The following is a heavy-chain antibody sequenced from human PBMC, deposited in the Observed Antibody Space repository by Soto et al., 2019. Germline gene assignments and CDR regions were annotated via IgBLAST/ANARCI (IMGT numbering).Heavy chain of an antibody. D-gene: IGHD2-15*01. V-gene: IGHV1-46*01. CDR3: ARGTVVVVDATKLAAFDI. Sequence: ASVKVSCKASGYTFTSYYMHWVRQAPGQGLEWMGIINPSGGSTSYAQKFQGRVTMTRDTSTSTVYMELSSLRSEDTAVYYCARGTVVVVDATKLAAFDIWGQGTMVTVSS. J-gene: IGHJ3*02. CDR2: INPSGGST. CDR1: GYTFTSYY.